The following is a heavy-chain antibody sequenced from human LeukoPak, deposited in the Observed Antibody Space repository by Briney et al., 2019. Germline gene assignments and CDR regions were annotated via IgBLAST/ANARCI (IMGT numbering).Heavy chain of an antibody. D-gene: IGHD3-10*01. J-gene: IGHJ6*02. CDR1: GFTFSSYW. CDR3: ARDRALSYFYYGMDV. V-gene: IGHV3-74*01. Sequence: PGGSLRLSCAASGFTFSSYWMHWVRQAPGKGLVWVSRINSDGSSTSYADSVKGRFTISRDNAKNTLYLQMNSLRAEDTAVYYCARDRALSYFYYGMDVWGQGTTATVSS. CDR2: INSDGSST.